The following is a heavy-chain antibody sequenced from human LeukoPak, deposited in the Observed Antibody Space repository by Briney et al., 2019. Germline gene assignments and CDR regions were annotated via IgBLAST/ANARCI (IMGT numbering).Heavy chain of an antibody. Sequence: GGSLRLSCVASRLPFSNYAMSWVRQAPGKGLEWVSSISGSGDYTNYADSVKGRFTISRDNSKSTLYLQMNNVRTEDTAVYYCASSGYCSGGSCYLRYWYFDLWGRGTPVSVSA. J-gene: IGHJ2*01. CDR1: RLPFSNYA. D-gene: IGHD2-15*01. V-gene: IGHV3-23*01. CDR2: ISGSGDYT. CDR3: ASSGYCSGGSCYLRYWYFDL.